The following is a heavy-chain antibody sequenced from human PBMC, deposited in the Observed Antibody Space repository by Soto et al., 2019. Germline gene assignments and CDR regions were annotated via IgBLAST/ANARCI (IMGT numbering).Heavy chain of an antibody. Sequence: ASVKVSCKASGYTFTSYGISWVRQAPGQGLEWMGWISAYNGNTNYAQKLQDRVTMTTDTSTSTAYMELRSLRSDDTAVYYCARAIAVAGNGYFDLWGRGTLVTVSS. CDR3: ARAIAVAGNGYFDL. V-gene: IGHV1-18*01. J-gene: IGHJ2*01. CDR2: ISAYNGNT. CDR1: GYTFTSYG. D-gene: IGHD6-19*01.